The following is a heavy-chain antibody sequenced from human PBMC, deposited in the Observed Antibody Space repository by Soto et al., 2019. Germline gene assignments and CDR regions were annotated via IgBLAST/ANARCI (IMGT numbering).Heavy chain of an antibody. V-gene: IGHV3-15*01. Sequence: EVQLVESGGGLVKPGGSLRLSCAASGFTFSNAWMSWVRQAPGKGLEWVGRIKGKTDGGTTDYAAPVKGRFTISRDDSKNTLYLQMNSLKTEDTAVYYCTTDWGRYYYYYYMDVWGKGTTVTVSS. CDR3: TTDWGRYYYYYYMDV. CDR1: GFTFSNAW. J-gene: IGHJ6*03. D-gene: IGHD3-16*01. CDR2: IKGKTDGGTT.